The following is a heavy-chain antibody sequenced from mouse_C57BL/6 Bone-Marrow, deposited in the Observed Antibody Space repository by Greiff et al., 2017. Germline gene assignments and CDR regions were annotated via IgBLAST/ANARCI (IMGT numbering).Heavy chain of an antibody. V-gene: IGHV1-64*01. J-gene: IGHJ3*01. Sequence: QVQLQQPGAELVKPGASVKLSCKASGYTFTSYWMHWVKQRPGQGLEWIGMIHPNSGSTNYNEKFKSKATLTVDKSSSTAYMQLSRLTSEDSAVYYCARGGWLPFAYWGQGTLVTVSA. D-gene: IGHD2-3*01. CDR2: IHPNSGST. CDR3: ARGGWLPFAY. CDR1: GYTFTSYW.